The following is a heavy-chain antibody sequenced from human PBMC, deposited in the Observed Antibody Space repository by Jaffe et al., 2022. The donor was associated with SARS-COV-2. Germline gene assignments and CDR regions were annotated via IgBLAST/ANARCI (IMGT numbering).Heavy chain of an antibody. D-gene: IGHD1-1*01. CDR1: GYTFSDNF. V-gene: IGHV1-46*01. J-gene: IGHJ5*02. CDR3: VRSGGHIGGPPGTVDWFAP. CDR2: INPGDGAT. Sequence: QVQLVQSGAEVKQPGASVKVACKASGYTFSDNFIHWMRQAPGHGLEWVGVINPGDGATKYAQNLEGRVTLTRDTSTTTVYVEVSGLRSEDTAIYYCVRSGGHIGGPPGTVDWFAPWGQGTLVTVSS.